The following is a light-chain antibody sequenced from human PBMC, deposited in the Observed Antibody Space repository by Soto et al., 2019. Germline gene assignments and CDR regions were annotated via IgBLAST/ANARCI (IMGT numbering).Light chain of an antibody. CDR1: QSISSY. Sequence: DIQMTQSPSSLSASVGDRVTITCRASQSISSYLNWYQQKPGKAPKLLIYAASSLQSGVPSRFSGSGSATDFTLTISSLQPEDFATYYGQQSYSRRTFGQGTKVEIK. J-gene: IGKJ1*01. CDR3: QQSYSRRT. V-gene: IGKV1-39*01. CDR2: AAS.